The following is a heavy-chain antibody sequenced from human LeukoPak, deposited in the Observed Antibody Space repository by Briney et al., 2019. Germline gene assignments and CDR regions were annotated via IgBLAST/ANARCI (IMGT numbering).Heavy chain of an antibody. V-gene: IGHV4-34*01. CDR2: INHSGST. J-gene: IGHJ5*02. Sequence: KTSETLSLTCAVYGGSFSGYYWSWIRQPPGKGLEWIGEINHSGSTNYNPSLKGRVTISVDTSKNQFSLKLSSVTAADTAVYYCARRGRYCSSTSCYGLQFDPWGQGTLVTVSS. CDR3: ARRGRYCSSTSCYGLQFDP. D-gene: IGHD2-2*01. CDR1: GGSFSGYY.